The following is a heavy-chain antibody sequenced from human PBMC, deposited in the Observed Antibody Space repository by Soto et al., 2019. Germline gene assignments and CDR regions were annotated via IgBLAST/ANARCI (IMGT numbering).Heavy chain of an antibody. D-gene: IGHD6-13*01. J-gene: IGHJ4*02. CDR1: GGSFSGYY. CDR3: ARGLAARNKFDY. V-gene: IGHV4-34*01. CDR2: INHSGST. Sequence: SETLSLTCAVYGGSFSGYYWSWIRQPPGKGLEWIGEINHSGSTNYNPSLKSRVTISVDTSKNQFSLKLSSVTAADTAVYYCARGLAARNKFDYWGQGTLVTVSS.